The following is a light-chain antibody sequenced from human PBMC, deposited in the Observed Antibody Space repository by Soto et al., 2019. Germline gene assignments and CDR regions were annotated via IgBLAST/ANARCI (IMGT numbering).Light chain of an antibody. CDR1: QSVSSN. J-gene: IGKJ1*01. CDR2: GAS. V-gene: IGKV3-15*01. CDR3: QHYNNWRREWT. Sequence: EIVMTQSPATLSVSPGERATLSCRASQSVSSNLAWYQQKPGQAPRLLIYGASTRATGIPARFSGSGSGTVSTITISRLQSEVFAVYYCQHYNNWRREWTCGQGTKVEIK.